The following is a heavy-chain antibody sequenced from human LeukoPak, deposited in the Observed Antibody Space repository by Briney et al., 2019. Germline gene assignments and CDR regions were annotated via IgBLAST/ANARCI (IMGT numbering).Heavy chain of an antibody. V-gene: IGHV4-39*07. CDR3: ARDRKYYDSSGLEAQGYDY. D-gene: IGHD3-22*01. CDR1: GGSIGSSSYY. Sequence: PSETLSLTCTVSGGSIGSSSYYWGWIRQPPGKGLEWIGSIYYSGSTYYNPSLKSRVTISVDTSKNQFSLKLSSVTAADTAVYYCARDRKYYDSSGLEAQGYDYWGQGTLVTVSS. J-gene: IGHJ4*02. CDR2: IYYSGST.